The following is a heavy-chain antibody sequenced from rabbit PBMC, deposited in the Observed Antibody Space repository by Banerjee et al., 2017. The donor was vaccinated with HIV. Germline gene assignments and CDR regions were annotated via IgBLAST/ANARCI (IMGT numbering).Heavy chain of an antibody. CDR2: IGTGSGST. CDR1: GFSFRSGYY. CDR3: ARDAGYAGSNL. V-gene: IGHV1S40*01. J-gene: IGHJ4*01. Sequence: LTLPCKASGFSFRSGYYNAWVRQAPGKGLEWIGCIGTGSGSTYYASWAKGRFTISRTSSTTVALQMTSLTAADTATYFCARDAGYAGSNLWGPGTLVTVS. D-gene: IGHD4-2*01.